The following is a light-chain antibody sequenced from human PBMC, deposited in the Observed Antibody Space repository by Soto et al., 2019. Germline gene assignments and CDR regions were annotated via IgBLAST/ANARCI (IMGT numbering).Light chain of an antibody. V-gene: IGKV1-12*01. CDR1: QGISSW. CDR2: AAS. Sequence: DIQMTQSPSSVSASVGDRVTITCRASQGISSWLAWHQQKPGKAPKLLIYAASSLQSGVPSRFSGSDSGTDFTLTISSLQPEDVANYFCQQANSFPLTFGGGTKVEIK. J-gene: IGKJ4*01. CDR3: QQANSFPLT.